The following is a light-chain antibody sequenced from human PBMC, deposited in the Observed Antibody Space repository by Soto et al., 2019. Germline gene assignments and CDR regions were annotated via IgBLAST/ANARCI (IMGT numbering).Light chain of an antibody. CDR1: QAISSW. V-gene: IGKV1D-12*01. CDR2: AAS. CDR3: QQASSFPPT. J-gene: IGKJ5*01. Sequence: DIQMTQSPSSVSASVGDRVTITCRASQAISSWLAWYQQKPGTAPNLLIFAASSLQTGVPSRFSGIGSGTEFTLTISSLQPEDFATYYCQQASSFPPTFGQGTRLEIK.